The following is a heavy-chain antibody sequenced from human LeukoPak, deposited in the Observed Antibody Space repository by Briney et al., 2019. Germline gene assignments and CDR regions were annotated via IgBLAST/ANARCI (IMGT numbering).Heavy chain of an antibody. CDR1: GFTFSSYS. D-gene: IGHD1-26*01. CDR2: ISSSSSYI. V-gene: IGHV3-21*01. J-gene: IGHJ3*02. CDR3: ARASGSYGHDAFDI. Sequence: NPGGSLRLACAASGFTFSSYSMNRVRQAPGKGLEWVSSISSSSSYIYYADSVKGRFTISRDNAKNSLYLQMNSLRAEDTAVYYCARASGSYGHDAFDIWGQGTMVTVSS.